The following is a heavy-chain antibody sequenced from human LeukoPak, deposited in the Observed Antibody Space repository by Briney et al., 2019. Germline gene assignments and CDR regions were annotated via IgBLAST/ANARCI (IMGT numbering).Heavy chain of an antibody. D-gene: IGHD1-14*01. J-gene: IGHJ4*02. CDR3: ARGVEPLAANTLAY. CDR1: GFTVITND. Sequence: SGGSLRLSCAASGFTVITNDMTWVRQAPGKGLEWVSVLYSDGNTKYADSVQGRFTISRDNSKNPLYLEMNSLSPDDTAVYYCARGVEPLAANTLAYWGQGTLVTVSS. CDR2: LYSDGNT. V-gene: IGHV3-53*01.